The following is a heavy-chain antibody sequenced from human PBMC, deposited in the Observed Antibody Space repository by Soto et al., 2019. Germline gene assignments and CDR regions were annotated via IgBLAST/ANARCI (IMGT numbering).Heavy chain of an antibody. CDR3: ARSIGPNYYYGMDV. Sequence: SETLSLTCTVSGGSISSYYWSWIRQPPGKGLEWIGYIYYSGSTNYNPSLKSRVTISVDTSKNQFSLKLSSVTAADTAVYYCARSIGPNYYYGMDVWGQGTTVTVSS. D-gene: IGHD6-6*01. V-gene: IGHV4-59*01. J-gene: IGHJ6*02. CDR2: IYYSGST. CDR1: GGSISSYY.